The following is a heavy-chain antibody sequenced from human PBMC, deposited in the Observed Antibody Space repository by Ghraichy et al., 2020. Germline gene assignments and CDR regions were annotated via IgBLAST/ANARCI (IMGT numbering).Heavy chain of an antibody. Sequence: GSLRLSCSASGLIFSDCHMAWIRQAPGKGLQWVSYISSDSDFTNYAASVKGRFTISRDNAKNSLYLQMSSLSAEDTAVYYCARAAATGTFELDYWGQGTLVTVSS. CDR3: ARAAATGTFELDY. D-gene: IGHD6-13*01. CDR1: GLIFSDCH. V-gene: IGHV3-11*05. J-gene: IGHJ4*02. CDR2: ISSDSDFT.